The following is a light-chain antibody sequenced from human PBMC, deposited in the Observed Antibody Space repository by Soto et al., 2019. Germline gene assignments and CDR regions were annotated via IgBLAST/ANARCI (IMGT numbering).Light chain of an antibody. CDR3: QQSYSTPYT. Sequence: DIQMTQSPSSLSASVGDRVTITCRASQSISTYLNWYQQKPGKAPKVLIYAASSLKSGVPSRFSGSGSGADFTLTISSLQPEDFATYYCQQSYSTPYTFGQGTKLELK. CDR2: AAS. CDR1: QSISTY. J-gene: IGKJ2*01. V-gene: IGKV1-39*01.